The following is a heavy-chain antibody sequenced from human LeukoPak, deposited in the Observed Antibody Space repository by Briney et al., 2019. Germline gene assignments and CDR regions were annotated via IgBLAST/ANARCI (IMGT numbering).Heavy chain of an antibody. V-gene: IGHV1-2*02. CDR1: GYTFTGYY. CDR2: INPNSGGT. Sequence: ASVKVSCKASGYTFTGYYMHWVRQAPGQGLEWMGWINPNSGGTNYAQKFQGRVTMTRDTSISTAYMELSRLRSDDTAVYYCARGSLPYYYYYMDVWGKGTTVTVSS. CDR3: ARGSLPYYYYYMDV. J-gene: IGHJ6*03.